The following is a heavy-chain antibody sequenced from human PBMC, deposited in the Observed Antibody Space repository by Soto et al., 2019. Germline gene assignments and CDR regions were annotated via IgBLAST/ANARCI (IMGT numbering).Heavy chain of an antibody. Sequence: QVQLQQWGAGLLKPSETLSLTCAVYGGSFSGYYWSWIRQPPGKGLEWIGEINHSGSTNYNPSLKSRVTISIDTSNNQFSLKLSSVPAAGTAVYYCATEGDPGFSGWFDPWGQGTLVIVSS. D-gene: IGHD3-10*01. J-gene: IGHJ5*02. CDR2: INHSGST. V-gene: IGHV4-34*01. CDR3: ATEGDPGFSGWFDP. CDR1: GGSFSGYY.